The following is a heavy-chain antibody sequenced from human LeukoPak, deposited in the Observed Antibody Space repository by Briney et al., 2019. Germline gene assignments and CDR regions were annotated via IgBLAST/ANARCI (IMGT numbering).Heavy chain of an antibody. CDR3: ARGLVVLAATSWAFDI. J-gene: IGHJ3*02. Sequence: ASVKVSCKASGHTFTTYDINWVRQATGQGLEWMGWMNPNSGNTGYAQKFQGRVTMTRNTSISTAYMELSSLRSEDTAVYYCARGLVVLAATSWAFDIWGHGTMVTVSS. CDR2: MNPNSGNT. V-gene: IGHV1-8*01. D-gene: IGHD2-15*01. CDR1: GHTFTTYD.